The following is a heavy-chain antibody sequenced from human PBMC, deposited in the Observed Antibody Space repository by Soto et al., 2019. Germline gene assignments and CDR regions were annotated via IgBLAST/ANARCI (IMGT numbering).Heavy chain of an antibody. V-gene: IGHV1-69*01. Sequence: QVQLVQSGAEVKKPGSSVKVSCNASGGTFSSYAISWVRQAPGQGLEWMGGIIPIFGTANYAQKFQRRVTITADESTSTAYMELSSLRSEDTAVYYWTEESYDSSGPVGAGAFAIWGQGTMVTVSS. CDR3: TEESYDSSGPVGAGAFAI. J-gene: IGHJ3*02. CDR1: GGTFSSYA. D-gene: IGHD3-22*01. CDR2: IIPIFGTA.